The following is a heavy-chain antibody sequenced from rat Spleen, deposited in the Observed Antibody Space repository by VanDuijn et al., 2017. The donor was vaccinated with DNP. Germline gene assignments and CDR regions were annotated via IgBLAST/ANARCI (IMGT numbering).Heavy chain of an antibody. J-gene: IGHJ4*01. CDR1: GFTFSTYW. CDR3: AKDTYDGTYYSYFAMDA. V-gene: IGHV5-58*01. CDR2: TNIDGAKT. D-gene: IGHD1-12*02. Sequence: EVQLVETGGGLVQPGRSLKLSCVASGFTFSTYWMYWIRQAPGKGLEWVASTNIDGAKTYYSDSVKGRFTISRDNAENSVHLQMSSLRSEDTATYYCAKDTYDGTYYSYFAMDAWGQGTSVTVSS.